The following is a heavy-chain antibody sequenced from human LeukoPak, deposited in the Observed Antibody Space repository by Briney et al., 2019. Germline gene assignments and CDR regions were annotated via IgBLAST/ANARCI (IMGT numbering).Heavy chain of an antibody. J-gene: IGHJ4*02. Sequence: GGSLRLSCVVSGFNFDNFAMHWVRQPLGKGLEWVAVISYDGSNKYYADSVKGRFTISRDNSKNTLYLQMNSLRAEDTAVYYCAPPPAHYFDYWGQGTLVTVSS. CDR2: ISYDGSNK. V-gene: IGHV3-30-3*01. CDR1: GFNFDNFA. CDR3: APPPAHYFDY.